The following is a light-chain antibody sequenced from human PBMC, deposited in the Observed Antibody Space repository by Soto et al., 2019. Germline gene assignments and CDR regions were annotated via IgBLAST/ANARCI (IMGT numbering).Light chain of an antibody. CDR3: AAWDDSLCGGV. CDR1: NSNIGTYT. Sequence: QPVLTQPPSASGTPGQRVIISCSGSNSNIGTYTVNWYQQLPGTAPKLLIYTDYQRPSGVPDRFSGSRSGTSASLSLSRLPSEDEADYYCAAWDDSLCGGVFGGGTKLTVL. CDR2: TDY. J-gene: IGLJ3*02. V-gene: IGLV1-44*01.